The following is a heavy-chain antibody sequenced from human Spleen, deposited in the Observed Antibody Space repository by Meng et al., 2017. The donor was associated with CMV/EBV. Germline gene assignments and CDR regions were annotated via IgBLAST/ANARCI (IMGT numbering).Heavy chain of an antibody. CDR1: GGTFTSYA. Sequence: SVQVSCKASGGTFTSYAFSWVRQAPGQGLEWMGGIIPILGTTHYAQKFQGRLTIIAQKSTSTADMELTSLTSEDTAVYYCARGKDGHIGPLDYWGQGTLVTVSS. D-gene: IGHD2-15*01. V-gene: IGHV1-69*10. CDR2: IIPILGTT. J-gene: IGHJ4*02. CDR3: ARGKDGHIGPLDY.